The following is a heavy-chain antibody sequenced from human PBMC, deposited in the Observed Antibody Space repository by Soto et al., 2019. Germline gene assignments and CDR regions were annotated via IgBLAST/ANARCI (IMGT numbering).Heavy chain of an antibody. V-gene: IGHV4-4*02. J-gene: IGHJ2*01. Sequence: QVQLQESGPGLVKPSGTLSLTCAVSGGSISSSNWWSWVRQPPGKGLEWIGEIYHSGSTNYNPSLPSRRTLSVVTSNAPFSLKLSSVTAAHTAVYYWARDAPVDHGDRHRDLRGRGPLGTASS. CDR3: ARDAPVDHGDRHRDL. CDR1: GGSISSSNW. D-gene: IGHD4-17*01. CDR2: IYHSGST.